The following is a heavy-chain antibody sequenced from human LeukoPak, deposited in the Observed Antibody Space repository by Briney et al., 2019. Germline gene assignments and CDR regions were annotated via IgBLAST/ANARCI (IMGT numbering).Heavy chain of an antibody. CDR1: RFTFSSST. CDR3: ARGRGSWSTPDY. Sequence: GSLRLSCAASRFTFSSSTMNWIRQPPGKGLEWIGEINHSGSTNYNPSLKSRVTISVDTSKNQFSLKLSSVTAADTAVYYCARGRGSWSTPDYRGQGTLVTVSS. J-gene: IGHJ4*02. CDR2: INHSGST. V-gene: IGHV4-34*01. D-gene: IGHD6-13*01.